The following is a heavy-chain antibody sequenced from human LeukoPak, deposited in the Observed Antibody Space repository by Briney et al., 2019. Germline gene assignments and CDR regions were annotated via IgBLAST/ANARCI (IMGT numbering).Heavy chain of an antibody. CDR3: ASGPARRCCYFEH. CDR1: GXAVSNYY. D-gene: IGHD6-6*01. V-gene: IGHV3-66*01. Sequence: TGGSLRLSCAVSGXAVSNYYMSWVRQAPGKGLEWVSVMYSGGSTYYADSVRGRFTISRDNSKNTLYLQMNSLRAEDTAMYYCASGPARRCCYFEHWGQGTLVTVSS. J-gene: IGHJ1*01. CDR2: MYSGGST.